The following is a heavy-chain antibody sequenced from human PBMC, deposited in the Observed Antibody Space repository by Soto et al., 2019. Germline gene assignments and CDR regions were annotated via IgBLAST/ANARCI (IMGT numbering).Heavy chain of an antibody. CDR2: IYSGGST. Sequence: GGSLRLSCAASGFTVSSNYMSWVRQAPGKGLEWVPVIYSGGSTYYADSVKGRFTISRDNSKNTLYLQMNSLRAEDTAVYYCAREIQYYYYYMDVWGKGTTVTVSS. D-gene: IGHD5-18*01. CDR3: AREIQYYYYYMDV. CDR1: GFTVSSNY. V-gene: IGHV3-66*01. J-gene: IGHJ6*03.